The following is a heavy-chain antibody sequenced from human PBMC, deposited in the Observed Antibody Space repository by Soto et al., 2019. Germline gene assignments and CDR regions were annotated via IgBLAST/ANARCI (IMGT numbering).Heavy chain of an antibody. J-gene: IGHJ3*01. Sequence: PGGSLRLSCAASGFTFSSFGLHLVRQAPGKGLEWVAFISYQGSNNYYADSVKGRFTISRDNSKKTLYLQTDSLRAEDTAVYYCATAWCAVFSCGSDLWGQGTRVTVSS. V-gene: IGHV3-30*03. CDR3: ATAWCAVFSCGSDL. D-gene: IGHD3-22*01. CDR1: GFTFSSFG. CDR2: ISYQGSNN.